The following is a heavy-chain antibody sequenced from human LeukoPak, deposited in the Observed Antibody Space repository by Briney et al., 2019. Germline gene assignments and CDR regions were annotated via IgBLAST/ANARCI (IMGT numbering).Heavy chain of an antibody. CDR1: GLTFRSYW. CDR3: ARERDGGFFDY. CDR2: INQDGSEK. D-gene: IGHD5-24*01. Sequence: GGSLRLSCAVSGLTFRSYWMSWVRQAPGKGLEWVANINQDGSEKYFVDSVKGRFTISRDNAKNSLHLQMNTLRAEDTAVYYCARERDGGFFDYWGQGTLVTVSS. V-gene: IGHV3-7*01. J-gene: IGHJ4*02.